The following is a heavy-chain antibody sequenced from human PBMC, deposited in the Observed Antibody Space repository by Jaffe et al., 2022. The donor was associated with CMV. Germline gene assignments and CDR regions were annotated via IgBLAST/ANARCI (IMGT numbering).Heavy chain of an antibody. CDR1: GFTFSSYG. Sequence: QVQLVESGGGVVQPGRSLRLSCAASGFTFSSYGMHWVRQAPGKGLEWVAVIWYDGSNKYYADSVKGRFTISRDNSKNTLYLQMNSLRAEDTAVYYCARDPTLEWLKTYYYYGMDVWGQGTTVTVSS. J-gene: IGHJ6*02. V-gene: IGHV3-33*01. CDR3: ARDPTLEWLKTYYYYGMDV. CDR2: IWYDGSNK. D-gene: IGHD3-3*01.